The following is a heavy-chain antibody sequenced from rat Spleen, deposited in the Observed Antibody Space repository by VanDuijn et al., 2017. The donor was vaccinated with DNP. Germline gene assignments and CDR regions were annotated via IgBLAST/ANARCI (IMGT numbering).Heavy chain of an antibody. D-gene: IGHD1-11*01. V-gene: IGHV5-31*01. Sequence: EVQLVESGGDLVQPGRSLKLSCVASGFAFNNYRMTWIHQVPGKGLEWIASITTSGGSTYYPDSVKGRFTISRDNARSTLYLQMDSLRSEDTATYYCTTDFERGYWGQGVMVTVSS. J-gene: IGHJ2*01. CDR1: GFAFNNYR. CDR2: ITTSGGST. CDR3: TTDFERGY.